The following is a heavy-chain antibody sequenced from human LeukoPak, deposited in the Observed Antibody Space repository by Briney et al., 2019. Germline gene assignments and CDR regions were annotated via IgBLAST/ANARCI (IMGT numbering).Heavy chain of an antibody. CDR1: GGSISSYY. J-gene: IGHJ5*02. D-gene: IGHD5-18*01. V-gene: IGHV4-59*08. Sequence: SETLSLTCTVSGGSISSYYWSWIRQPPGKGLEWIGYIYYSGSPNYNPSLNSRVTISVDTSKNQFSLKLSSVTAADTAFYFCLNSGSNYEAVSWGQGTLVTVSS. CDR2: IYYSGSP. CDR3: LNSGSNYEAVS.